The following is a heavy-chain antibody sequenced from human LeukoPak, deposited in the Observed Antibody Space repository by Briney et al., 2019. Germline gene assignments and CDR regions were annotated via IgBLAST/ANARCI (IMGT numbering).Heavy chain of an antibody. V-gene: IGHV4-39*01. CDR2: IYYSGST. Sequence: SETLSLTCTVSGGSISSSSYYWGWIRQPPGKGLEWIGSIYYSGSTYYNPSLKSRVTISVDTSKNQFSLKLSSVTAADTAVYYCARALGEAAAGIYLDYWGQGTLVTVSS. CDR1: GGSISSSSYY. D-gene: IGHD6-13*01. J-gene: IGHJ4*02. CDR3: ARALGEAAAGIYLDY.